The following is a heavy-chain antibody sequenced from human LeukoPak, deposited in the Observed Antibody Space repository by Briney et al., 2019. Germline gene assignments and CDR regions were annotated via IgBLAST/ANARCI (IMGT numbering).Heavy chain of an antibody. J-gene: IGHJ4*02. D-gene: IGHD1-26*01. Sequence: GSLRLSCAASGFTFSSYGMHWIRQPPGKGLEWIGEINHSGSTNYNPSLKSRVTISVDTSKNQFSLKLSSVTAADTAVYYCARLYSGSYSNWGQGTLVTVSS. CDR1: GFTFSSYG. V-gene: IGHV4-34*01. CDR3: ARLYSGSYSN. CDR2: INHSGST.